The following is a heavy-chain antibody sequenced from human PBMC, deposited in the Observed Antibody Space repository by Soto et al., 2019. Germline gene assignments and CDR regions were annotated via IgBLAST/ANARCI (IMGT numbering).Heavy chain of an antibody. CDR2: ISSSSSYT. V-gene: IGHV3-11*03. CDR3: ASGPRGYEDY. J-gene: IGHJ4*02. D-gene: IGHD6-25*01. Sequence: GGSLKLSCAAAGFPFSDYYMSWIRQATGKGLEWVSYISSSSSYTNYADSVKGRFTISRDNAKNSLYLQMNSLRAEDTAVYYCASGPRGYEDYWGQRTLVTVSS. CDR1: GFPFSDYY.